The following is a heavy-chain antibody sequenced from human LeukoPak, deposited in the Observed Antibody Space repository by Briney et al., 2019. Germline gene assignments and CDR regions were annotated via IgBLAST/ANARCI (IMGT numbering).Heavy chain of an antibody. CDR2: IYYTGST. J-gene: IGHJ4*02. CDR3: ARGRAGSGTD. D-gene: IGHD6-19*01. Sequence: SETLSLTCTVSGASISSYYWSWVRQPPGEGLEWIGYIYYTGSTNYNPSLKSRVTISVDTSKNQFSLKLSSVTAADTAVYYCARGRAGSGTDWGQGTLVTVSS. CDR1: GASISSYY. V-gene: IGHV4-59*12.